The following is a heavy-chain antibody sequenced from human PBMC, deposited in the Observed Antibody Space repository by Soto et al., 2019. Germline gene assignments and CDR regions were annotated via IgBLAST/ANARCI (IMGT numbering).Heavy chain of an antibody. CDR2: VYYSGST. Sequence: PSETLSLTCTVSGDSISSDYWSWIRQPPGKGLEWIGYVYYSGSTNYNPSLESRVTISVDTSKNQFYLKVSSVTAADTAVYYCARVFSTSTWNFYYDMDVWGPGTTVTVSS. D-gene: IGHD2-2*01. CDR3: ARVFSTSTWNFYYDMDV. CDR1: GDSISSDY. J-gene: IGHJ6*02. V-gene: IGHV4-59*01.